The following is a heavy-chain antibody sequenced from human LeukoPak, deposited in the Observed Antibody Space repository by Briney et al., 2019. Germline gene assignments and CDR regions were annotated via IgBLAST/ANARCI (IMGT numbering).Heavy chain of an antibody. D-gene: IGHD3-22*01. J-gene: IGHJ4*02. CDR1: GLTLSYYS. Sequence: GGSLRLSCTGSGLTLSYYSLNWVRQAPGKGLEWVSSISGNRKYSSYPDSEKGRFIISRDNAKNSMYLQLSSLRSEDTAVYYCASTSNYYDSSGYIFDYWGQGTLVTVSS. CDR2: ISGNRKYS. V-gene: IGHV3-21*04. CDR3: ASTSNYYDSSGYIFDY.